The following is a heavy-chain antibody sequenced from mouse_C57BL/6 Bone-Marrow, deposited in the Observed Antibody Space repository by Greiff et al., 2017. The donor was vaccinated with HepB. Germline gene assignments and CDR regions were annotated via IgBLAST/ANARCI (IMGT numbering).Heavy chain of an antibody. D-gene: IGHD4-1*01. CDR3: ARGEAGTMDYAMDY. CDR2: INPSNGGT. V-gene: IGHV1-53*01. CDR1: GYTFTSYW. Sequence: QVHVKQPGTELVKPGASVKLSCKASGYTFTSYWMHWVKQRPGQGLEWIGNINPSNGGTNYNEKFKSKATLTVDKSSSTAYMQLSSLTSEDSAVDYCARGEAGTMDYAMDYWGQGTSVTVSS. J-gene: IGHJ4*01.